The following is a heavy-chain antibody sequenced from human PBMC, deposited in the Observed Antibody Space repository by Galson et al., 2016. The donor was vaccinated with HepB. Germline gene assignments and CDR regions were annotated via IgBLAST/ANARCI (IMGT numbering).Heavy chain of an antibody. V-gene: IGHV3-43*01. CDR3: GKDWGSLWGSSGKGMDV. CDR1: GFTFDDYT. Sequence: SLRLSCAASGFTFDDYTMHWVRQPPGKGLEWISLISWDGRSPFYTDSVEGRFTISRDNRKNTLYLQMNSLTIDDTALYYCGKDWGSLWGSSGKGMDVWGQGTTVIVSS. CDR2: ISWDGRSP. D-gene: IGHD3-16*01. J-gene: IGHJ6*02.